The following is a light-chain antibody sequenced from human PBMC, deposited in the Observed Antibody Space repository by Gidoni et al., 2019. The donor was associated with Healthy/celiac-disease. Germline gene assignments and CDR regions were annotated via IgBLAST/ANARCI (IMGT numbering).Light chain of an antibody. Sequence: DIQMTQSPSSLSASVGDRVTITCRASQSISSYLNWYQQKPGKAPKLLIYAASSLQSGVPSRFSGSGSGTDFPLPISSLQPEDFATSDCQQSYSTPLTFGGGTKVEIK. V-gene: IGKV1-39*01. J-gene: IGKJ4*01. CDR3: QQSYSTPLT. CDR2: AAS. CDR1: QSISSY.